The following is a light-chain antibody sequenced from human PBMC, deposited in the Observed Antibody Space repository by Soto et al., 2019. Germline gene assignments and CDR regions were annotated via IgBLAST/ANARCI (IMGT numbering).Light chain of an antibody. CDR1: QSVSSN. V-gene: IGKV3D-15*01. Sequence: EIVMTQSPATLSVSPGERATLSCRASQSVSSNLAWYQQKPGRALRLLIDGASTRATGIPDRFSGSGSGTDFTLTISRLEPEDVAVYYCQQYEAVVTFGQGTKV. CDR3: QQYEAVVT. J-gene: IGKJ1*01. CDR2: GAS.